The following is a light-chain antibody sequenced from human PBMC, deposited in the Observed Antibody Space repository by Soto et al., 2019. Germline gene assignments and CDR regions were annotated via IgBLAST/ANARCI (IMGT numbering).Light chain of an antibody. J-gene: IGLJ1*01. CDR1: SSNIGSNY. Sequence: QSVLTQPPSASGTPGQRVTISCSGSSSNIGSNYVYWYQQLPGTAPKLLIYRNNQRPSGVPDRFSGSKSGTSASLAISGLRSEDEADYYCVAWDDSLSGRVFGAGTKVTV. V-gene: IGLV1-47*01. CDR3: VAWDDSLSGRV. CDR2: RNN.